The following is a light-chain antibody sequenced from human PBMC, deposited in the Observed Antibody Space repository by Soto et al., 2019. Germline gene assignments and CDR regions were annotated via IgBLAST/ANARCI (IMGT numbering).Light chain of an antibody. CDR1: SSDVGGYNY. CDR3: SSYAGSNIV. V-gene: IGLV2-8*01. Sequence: QSVLTQPPSASGSPGQSVTISCTGTSSDVGGYNYVSWYQQHPGKAPKLMIYEVSKRPSGVPDRFSGSKSGNTASLTVSGLQAGDEADYYCSSYAGSNIVFGGGTKLTVL. CDR2: EVS. J-gene: IGLJ2*01.